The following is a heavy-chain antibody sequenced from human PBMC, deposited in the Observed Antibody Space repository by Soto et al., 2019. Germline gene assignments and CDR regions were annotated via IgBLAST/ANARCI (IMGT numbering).Heavy chain of an antibody. CDR1: GGSISGYF. CDR2: IHYSGST. Sequence: SETLSLTCTVSGGSISGYFWSWIRQPPGKGLEWIGSIHYSGSTDYNPSLKSRVTIAVDTSKNRFSLKLSSVSAADTAVYYCARKGASGSYSNWGQGTLVTVSS. D-gene: IGHD1-26*01. J-gene: IGHJ4*02. V-gene: IGHV4-59*08. CDR3: ARKGASGSYSN.